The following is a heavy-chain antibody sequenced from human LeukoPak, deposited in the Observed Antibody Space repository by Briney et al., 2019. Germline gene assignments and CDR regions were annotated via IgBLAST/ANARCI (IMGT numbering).Heavy chain of an antibody. CDR2: MKGGGET. CDR3: AKDVITISYIDY. J-gene: IGHJ4*02. CDR1: GFSFTNYA. V-gene: IGHV3-23*01. Sequence: GGSLGLSCAASGFSFTNYAMSWVRQAPARGPEWLSSMKGGGETFYADSVKGRFTLSRDNSKNTLYLQMNSLRAEDTAVYYCAKDVITISYIDYWGQGTLVTVSS. D-gene: IGHD3-9*01.